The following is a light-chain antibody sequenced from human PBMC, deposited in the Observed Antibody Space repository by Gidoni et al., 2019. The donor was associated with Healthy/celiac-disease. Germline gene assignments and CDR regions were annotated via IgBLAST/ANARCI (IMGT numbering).Light chain of an antibody. Sequence: DIQMTQSPSTLSSSVGDRVTTTCRASRSISNWLAWHQHKPGKAPKLLIYKSSILEAGVPSRFSGSGSEREFTLTISSLQPDGFATYYSQEFSAFSWTFGQGTRVEMK. CDR3: QEFSAFSWT. CDR2: KSS. CDR1: RSISNW. J-gene: IGKJ1*01. V-gene: IGKV1-5*03.